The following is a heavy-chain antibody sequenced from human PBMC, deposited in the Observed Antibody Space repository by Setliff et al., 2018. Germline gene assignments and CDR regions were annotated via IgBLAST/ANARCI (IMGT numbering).Heavy chain of an antibody. Sequence: SETLSLTCTVSGGSISSSSYYWGWIRQPPGKGLEWIGSIYYSESTYYNPSLKSRVTISVDTSKNQFSLKLSSVTAADTAVYYCARDRVTTLENYYYYYGMDVWGQGTTVTVSS. CDR1: GGSISSSSYY. D-gene: IGHD4-17*01. V-gene: IGHV4-39*07. CDR3: ARDRVTTLENYYYYYGMDV. CDR2: IYYSEST. J-gene: IGHJ6*02.